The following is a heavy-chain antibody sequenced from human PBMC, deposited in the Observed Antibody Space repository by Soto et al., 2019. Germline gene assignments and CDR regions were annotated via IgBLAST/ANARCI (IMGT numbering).Heavy chain of an antibody. V-gene: IGHV3-48*03. J-gene: IGHJ4*02. D-gene: IGHD2-2*01. Sequence: EVQLVESGGALVQPGGSLRLSCAASRFTFSTYEMNWVRQAPGKGLEWVSYISTSGSTVYYADSVKGRFTNSRNNSRNSLSLKMISPRDEEKALNYCVSYCSTTPCNGVATRTFDYWGQGTLVTVSS. CDR2: ISTSGSTV. CDR1: RFTFSTYE. CDR3: VSYCSTTPCNGVATRTFDY.